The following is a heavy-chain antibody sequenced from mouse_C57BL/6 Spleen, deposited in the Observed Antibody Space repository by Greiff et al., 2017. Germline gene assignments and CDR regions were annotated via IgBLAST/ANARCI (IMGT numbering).Heavy chain of an antibody. CDR1: GFTFTDYY. CDR3: ATIYCGNYEGYAMDY. CDR2: IRNKANGYTT. Sequence: EVKVVESGGGLVQPGGSLSLSCAASGFTFTDYYMSWVRQPPGKALEWLGFIRNKANGYTTEYSASVKGRFTISRDNSQSILYLQMNALRAEDSATYYCATIYCGNYEGYAMDYWGQGTSVTVSS. J-gene: IGHJ4*01. D-gene: IGHD2-1*01. V-gene: IGHV7-3*01.